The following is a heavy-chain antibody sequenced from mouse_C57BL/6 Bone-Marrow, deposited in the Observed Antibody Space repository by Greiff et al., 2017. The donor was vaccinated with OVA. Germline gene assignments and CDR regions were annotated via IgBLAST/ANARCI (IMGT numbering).Heavy chain of an antibody. CDR2: IHPNSGST. Sequence: QVQLQQPGAELVKPGASVKLSCKASGYTFTSYWMHWVKQRPGQGLEWIGMIHPNSGSTNYNEKFKSKATLTVDKSSSTAYIQLSSLTSEDSAVYYCARGHYYGSSHWYFDVWGTGTTVTVSS. J-gene: IGHJ1*03. CDR3: ARGHYYGSSHWYFDV. D-gene: IGHD1-1*01. V-gene: IGHV1-64*01. CDR1: GYTFTSYW.